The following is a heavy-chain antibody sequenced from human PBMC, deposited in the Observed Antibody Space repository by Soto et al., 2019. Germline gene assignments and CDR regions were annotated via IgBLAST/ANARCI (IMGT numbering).Heavy chain of an antibody. CDR3: ARGTFGEFDS. D-gene: IGHD3-10*01. J-gene: IGHJ4*02. CDR2: IYWDDDK. V-gene: IGHV2-5*02. Sequence: QITLKESGPTLVKPTQTLTLTCTFSGFSLTTSGMGVAWIRQPPGQALEWLALIYWDDDKRYSPSLSSRLSIAKDPSINQVVLTMTDTDPVDTGIYYCARGTFGEFDSWGKGTLVTVSS. CDR1: GFSLTTSGMG.